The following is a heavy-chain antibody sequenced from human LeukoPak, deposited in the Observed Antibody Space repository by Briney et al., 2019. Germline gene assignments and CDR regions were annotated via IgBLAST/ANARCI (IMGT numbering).Heavy chain of an antibody. V-gene: IGHV3-23*01. CDR2: ISGRGAST. CDR3: AKEGGQWLVGYYFDN. D-gene: IGHD6-19*01. CDR1: GFTFSTYA. Sequence: GGSLRLSCAASGFTFSTYALSWVRQAPGKGLEWISAISGRGASTFYADSVMGRFTISRDNSKNTLYLQMNDLRGEDTAIYYCAKEGGQWLVGYYFDNWGPGTRVTVSS. J-gene: IGHJ4*02.